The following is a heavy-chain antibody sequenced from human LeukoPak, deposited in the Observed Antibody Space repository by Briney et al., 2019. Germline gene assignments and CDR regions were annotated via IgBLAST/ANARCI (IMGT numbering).Heavy chain of an antibody. V-gene: IGHV4-59*01. CDR1: GGSISSYY. D-gene: IGHD3-3*01. CDR2: IYYSGST. Sequence: SETPSLTCTVSGGSISSYYWSWIRQPPGKGLEWIGYIYYSGSTNYNPSLKSRVTISVDTSKNQFSLKLSSVTAADTAVYYCARGLLNYDFWSGFDPWGQGTLVTVSS. CDR3: ARGLLNYDFWSGFDP. J-gene: IGHJ5*02.